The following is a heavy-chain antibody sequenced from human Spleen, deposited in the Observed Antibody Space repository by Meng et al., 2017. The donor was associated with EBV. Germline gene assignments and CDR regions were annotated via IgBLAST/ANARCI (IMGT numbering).Heavy chain of an antibody. CDR3: STSQFDY. Sequence: QVQLGQSGAEVRKPGASVKVACKASGYTFTSYYVHWVRQAPGQGLEWVGIINPSDGSTSYAQKFQGRVTMTRDTSTSTVYMELSSLRSEDTAIYYCSTSQFDYWGQGTLVTVSS. CDR1: GYTFTSYY. J-gene: IGHJ4*02. D-gene: IGHD2/OR15-2a*01. V-gene: IGHV1-46*01. CDR2: INPSDGST.